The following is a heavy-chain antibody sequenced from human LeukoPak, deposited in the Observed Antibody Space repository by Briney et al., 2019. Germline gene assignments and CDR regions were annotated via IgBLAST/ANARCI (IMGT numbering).Heavy chain of an antibody. J-gene: IGHJ3*02. CDR1: GGSFSGYY. CDR3: ARDRDYDRIDAFDI. V-gene: IGHV4-34*01. CDR2: INHSGST. Sequence: SETLSLTCAVCGGSFSGYYWSWIRQPPGKGLEWIGEINHSGSTNYNPSLKSRVTISVDTSKNQFSLKLSSVTAADTAVYYCARDRDYDRIDAFDIWGQGTMVTVSS. D-gene: IGHD3-22*01.